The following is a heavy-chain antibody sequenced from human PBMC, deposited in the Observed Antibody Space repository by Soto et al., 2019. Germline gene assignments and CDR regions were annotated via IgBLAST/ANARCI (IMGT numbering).Heavy chain of an antibody. V-gene: IGHV1-18*01. CDR2: ISAYNGNT. J-gene: IGHJ3*02. D-gene: IGHD3-3*01. CDR3: ARDVPRITIFGVVIGDVAFDI. Sequence: ASVKVSCKASGYTFTSYGISWGRQAPGQGLEWMGWISAYNGNTNYAQKLQGRVTMTADTSTSTAYMELRSLRSDDTAVYYCARDVPRITIFGVVIGDVAFDIWGQGTMVTVSS. CDR1: GYTFTSYG.